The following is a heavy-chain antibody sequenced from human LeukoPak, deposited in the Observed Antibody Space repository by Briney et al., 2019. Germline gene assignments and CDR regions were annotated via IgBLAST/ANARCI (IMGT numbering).Heavy chain of an antibody. CDR1: GGSISSGGYY. Sequence: PSETLSLTCTVSGGSISSGGYYWSWIRQHPGKGLEWIGYIYYSGSTYYNPSLKSRVTISVDTSKNQFSLKLSSVTAADTAVYYCARRSSASYGMDVWGQGTTVTVSS. V-gene: IGHV4-31*03. D-gene: IGHD2-2*01. CDR3: ARRSSASYGMDV. CDR2: IYYSGST. J-gene: IGHJ6*02.